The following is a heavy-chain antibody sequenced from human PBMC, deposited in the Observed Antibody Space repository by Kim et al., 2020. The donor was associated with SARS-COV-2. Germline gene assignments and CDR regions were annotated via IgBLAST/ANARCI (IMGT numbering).Heavy chain of an antibody. Sequence: SETLSLTCSVSGVSISSYYWSWIRQPPGKGLEWIGYIYYSGSANYNPSLRSRVTISVDTSKNQFSLKLSSVTAADTAVYYCAGTVRGANFDYWGRGALVTVSP. J-gene: IGHJ4*02. CDR1: GVSISSYY. CDR3: AGTVRGANFDY. D-gene: IGHD3-10*01. CDR2: IYYSGSA. V-gene: IGHV4-59*08.